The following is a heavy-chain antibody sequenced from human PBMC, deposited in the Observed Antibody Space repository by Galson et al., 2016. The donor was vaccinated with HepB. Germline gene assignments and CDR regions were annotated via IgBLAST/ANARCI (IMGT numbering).Heavy chain of an antibody. D-gene: IGHD3-3*02. CDR2: ISATGSNT. CDR3: ARQFISGG. Sequence: SLRVSCAASGYTFSTYSMNWVRQAPGKGPEWVSSISATGSNTTYADTVRGRFTISRDNSRNTLYLQLNGLRAEDKAVYYCARQFISGGWGQGTLVTVSS. V-gene: IGHV3-23*01. CDR1: GYTFSTYS. J-gene: IGHJ1*01.